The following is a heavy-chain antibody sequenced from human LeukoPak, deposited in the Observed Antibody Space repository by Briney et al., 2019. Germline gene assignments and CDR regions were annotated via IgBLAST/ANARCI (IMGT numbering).Heavy chain of an antibody. CDR2: ISGSSNNT. CDR1: GFTFSNYA. D-gene: IGHD3-3*01. Sequence: GGSLRLSCAASGFTFSNYAMSWVRQAPGKGLEWVSAISGSSNNTYYADSVKGRVTISRDSSKNTLYLQMNSLRAEDTGVYYCAKEAYYDYWSGEALDYWGQGTLVTVSS. J-gene: IGHJ4*02. V-gene: IGHV3-23*01. CDR3: AKEAYYDYWSGEALDY.